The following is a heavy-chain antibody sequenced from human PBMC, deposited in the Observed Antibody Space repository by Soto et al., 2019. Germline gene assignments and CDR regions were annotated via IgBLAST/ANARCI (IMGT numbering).Heavy chain of an antibody. Sequence: LRLSCAASGFTFSSYAMHWVRQAPGKGLEWVAVISYDGSNKYYADSVKGRFTISRDNSKNTLYLQMNSLRAEDTAVYYCARVQTYYYDSSGYPNSAFDIWGQGTMVTVSS. V-gene: IGHV3-30-3*01. D-gene: IGHD3-22*01. CDR1: GFTFSSYA. CDR3: ARVQTYYYDSSGYPNSAFDI. CDR2: ISYDGSNK. J-gene: IGHJ3*02.